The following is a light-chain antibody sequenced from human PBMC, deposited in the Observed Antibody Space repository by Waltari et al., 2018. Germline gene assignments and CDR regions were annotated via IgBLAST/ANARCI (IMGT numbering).Light chain of an antibody. CDR3: QQANSFPYT. Sequence: DIQMTQSPSSVSASVGDRVTITCRASQDISSWLAWYQPKPGKAPELLIYSSSTLHFGVPSRFSGSRSGTEFSLTITGLQPDDSATYFCQQANSFPYTYGQGTKLDI. V-gene: IGKV1D-12*01. CDR2: SSS. J-gene: IGKJ2*01. CDR1: QDISSW.